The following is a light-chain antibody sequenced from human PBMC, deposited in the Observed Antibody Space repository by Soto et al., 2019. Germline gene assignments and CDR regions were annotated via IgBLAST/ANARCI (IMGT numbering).Light chain of an antibody. CDR1: QSVSSY. CDR2: DAS. J-gene: IGKJ3*01. CDR3: QQRSNWPRLT. V-gene: IGKV3-11*01. Sequence: EIVLTQSPATLSLSPGERATLSCRASQSVSSYLAWYQQKPGQAPRLLIYDASNRATGIPARFSGSGSGTYFTLTISSLEPEDFAVYYCQQRSNWPRLTFGPGTKVDIK.